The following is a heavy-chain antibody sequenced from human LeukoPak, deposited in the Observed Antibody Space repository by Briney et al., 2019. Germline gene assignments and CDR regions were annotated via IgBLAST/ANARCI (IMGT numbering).Heavy chain of an antibody. Sequence: PGGTLRLSCTASGFTFSGYWMNWVRQAPGKGLEWVSHISGRGDTMYYADSVKGRFTISRDNAKNSLFLQMNSLRAEDTAAYYCAREDHSSDSNYYYYGMDVWGQGTTVTVSS. D-gene: IGHD6-25*01. V-gene: IGHV3-48*04. CDR2: ISGRGDTM. J-gene: IGHJ6*02. CDR3: AREDHSSDSNYYYYGMDV. CDR1: GFTFSGYW.